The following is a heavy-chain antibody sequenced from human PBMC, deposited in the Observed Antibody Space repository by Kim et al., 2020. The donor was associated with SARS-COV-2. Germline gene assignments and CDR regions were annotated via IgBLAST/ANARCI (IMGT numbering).Heavy chain of an antibody. V-gene: IGHV1-3*01. Sequence: ASVKVSCKTSGYTFTSYTMHWVRQAPGQRLEWMGWINAGNGNTKCSQKFQGRVTITRDTSASTAYMELSSLRSEDTAVYYCARGVATKLDYWGQGTLVTVSS. J-gene: IGHJ4*02. D-gene: IGHD5-12*01. CDR2: INAGNGNT. CDR3: ARGVATKLDY. CDR1: GYTFTSYT.